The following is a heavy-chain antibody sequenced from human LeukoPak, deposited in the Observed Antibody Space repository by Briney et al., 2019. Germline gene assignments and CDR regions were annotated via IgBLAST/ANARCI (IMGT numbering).Heavy chain of an antibody. Sequence: PGGTLRLSCAASGFTVSSDYISWGRQPPPEGLEWDSVLYSGGSAYYEDSVKGRYTISRANSKTTLYLQMNRLRADDTAVYYCARDSLGTNHFDHWGQGTLVTVSS. V-gene: IGHV3-53*01. CDR1: GFTVSSDY. CDR3: ARDSLGTNHFDH. D-gene: IGHD2-8*01. CDR2: LYSGGSA. J-gene: IGHJ4*02.